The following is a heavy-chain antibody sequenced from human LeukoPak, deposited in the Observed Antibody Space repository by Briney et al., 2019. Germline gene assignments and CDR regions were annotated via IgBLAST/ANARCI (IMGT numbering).Heavy chain of an antibody. CDR3: AKSKFPYDSKGWYGYFDF. J-gene: IGHJ4*02. CDR1: GFTFSSYA. Sequence: PGGSLRLSCAASGFTFSSYAMSWVRQAPGKGLEWVSSISGSGGSTYYADSVKGRFTISRDNSKNTLFLQMNSLRADDTAVYYCAKSKFPYDSKGWYGYFDFWGQGTLVTVSS. D-gene: IGHD3-22*01. V-gene: IGHV3-23*01. CDR2: ISGSGGST.